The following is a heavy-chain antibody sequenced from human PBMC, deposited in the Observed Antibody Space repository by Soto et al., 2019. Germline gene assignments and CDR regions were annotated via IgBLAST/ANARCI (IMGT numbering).Heavy chain of an antibody. J-gene: IGHJ4*02. V-gene: IGHV4-39*01. D-gene: IGHD2-15*01. CDR1: GGSISSSSYY. Sequence: PSETLSLTCTVSGGSISSSSYYWGWIRQPPGKGLEWIGSIYYSGSTYYNPSLKSRVTISVDTSKNQFSLKLSSVTAADTAVYYCARTYCSGGSCYSGSPSHFDYWGQGTRVTVS. CDR2: IYYSGST. CDR3: ARTYCSGGSCYSGSPSHFDY.